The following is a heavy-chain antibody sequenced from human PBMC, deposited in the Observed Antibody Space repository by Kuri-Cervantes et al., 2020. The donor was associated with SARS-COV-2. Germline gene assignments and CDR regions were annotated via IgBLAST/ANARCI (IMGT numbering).Heavy chain of an antibody. CDR2: IRGKANNYAT. CDR3: TTLIDY. J-gene: IGHJ4*02. CDR1: GFLFSASA. V-gene: IGHV3-73*01. Sequence: GESLKISCEVSGFLFSASAIHWVRQASGKGLEWVGRIRGKANNYATAYVASVKGRFTISRDDSKNMAYLQMNSLKIEDTAVYYCTTLIDYWGQGTLVTVSS.